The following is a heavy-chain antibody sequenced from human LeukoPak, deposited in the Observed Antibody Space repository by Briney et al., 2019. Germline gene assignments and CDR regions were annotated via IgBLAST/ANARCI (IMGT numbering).Heavy chain of an antibody. CDR1: GFTFISYS. Sequence: PGGSLRLSCAASGFTFISYSMNWLPQAPGKGLEWVSYISSSSSTIYYADSVKGRFTISRDNAKNSLYLQMNSLRAEDTAVYYCAREPPPQFDNWFDPWGQGTLVTVSS. CDR3: AREPPPQFDNWFDP. J-gene: IGHJ5*02. V-gene: IGHV3-48*01. CDR2: ISSSSSTI. D-gene: IGHD3-10*01.